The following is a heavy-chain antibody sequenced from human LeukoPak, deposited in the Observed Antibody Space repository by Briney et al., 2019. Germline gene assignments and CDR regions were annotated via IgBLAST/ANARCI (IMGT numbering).Heavy chain of an antibody. J-gene: IGHJ4*02. Sequence: PGGSLRLSCAASGFTFSNYGLHWVRQAPGKGLEWVTFIRFDGSDKYYADSVKGRFTISRDKNTLYLQMNSLRPEYTAVYYCAKDVQPLYGSGSYGVDYWGQGTLVTVSS. D-gene: IGHD3-10*01. CDR2: IRFDGSDK. V-gene: IGHV3-30*02. CDR3: AKDVQPLYGSGSYGVDY. CDR1: GFTFSNYG.